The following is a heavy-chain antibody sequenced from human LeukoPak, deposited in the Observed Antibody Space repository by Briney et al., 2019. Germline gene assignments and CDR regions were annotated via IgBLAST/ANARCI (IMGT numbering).Heavy chain of an antibody. V-gene: IGHV1-46*01. D-gene: IGHD2-21*02. CDR1: VYTFTSYY. J-gene: IGHJ1*01. CDR2: INPSGGST. CDR3: ARDCGGDCYSRYFQH. Sequence: ASVKVSCKASVYTFTSYYMHWVRQAPGQGLEWMGIINPSGGSTSYAQKFQGRVTMTRDTSTSTVYMELSSLRSEDTAVYYCARDCGGDCYSRYFQHWGQGTLVTVSS.